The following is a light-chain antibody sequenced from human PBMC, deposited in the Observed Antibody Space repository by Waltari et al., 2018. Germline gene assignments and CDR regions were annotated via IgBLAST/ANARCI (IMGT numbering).Light chain of an antibody. CDR3: CSYAGSYTAYV. CDR2: DVT. J-gene: IGLJ1*01. CDR1: SSDVGGYNY. Sequence: QSALTQPRSVSGSPGQSVTISCTGTSSDVGGYNYVSWYQQHPGKAPNLMIYDVTKRPSGVPDRFSGFKSGNTASLTISGLQAEDEADYYCCSYAGSYTAYVFGTGTKVTVL. V-gene: IGLV2-11*01.